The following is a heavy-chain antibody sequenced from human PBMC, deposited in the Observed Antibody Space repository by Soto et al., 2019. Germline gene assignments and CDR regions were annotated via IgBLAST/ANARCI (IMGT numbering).Heavy chain of an antibody. Sequence: ESGGGLVQSGGSLRLSCGSSGFTFSNFWMSWVRQAPGKGLEWVANINRDGNEIYYVDSVKGRFTISRDNAKNSLYLQMNSLRAEDTAVYYCAKMSGSYYLGYFDYWGQGTLVTVSS. CDR1: GFTFSNFW. CDR2: INRDGNEI. D-gene: IGHD1-26*01. V-gene: IGHV3-7*03. CDR3: AKMSGSYYLGYFDY. J-gene: IGHJ4*02.